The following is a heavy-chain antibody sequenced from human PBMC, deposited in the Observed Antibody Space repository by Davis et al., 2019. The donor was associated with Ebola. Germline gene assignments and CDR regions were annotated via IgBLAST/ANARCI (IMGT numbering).Heavy chain of an antibody. CDR2: IYYTGNA. J-gene: IGHJ3*02. CDR1: GGSIRSGGYY. CDR3: ARDSDAFDI. Sequence: SETLSLTCSVSGGSIRSGGYYWSWIRQHPGKGLEWIGYIYYTGNAYYNPSLKSRVTISVDTSKNQFSLTLSSVTAADMAVYYCARDSDAFDIWGQGTMVTVSS. V-gene: IGHV4-31*03.